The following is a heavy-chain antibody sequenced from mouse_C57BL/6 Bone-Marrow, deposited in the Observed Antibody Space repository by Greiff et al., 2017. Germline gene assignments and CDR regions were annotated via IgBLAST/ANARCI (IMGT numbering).Heavy chain of an antibody. Sequence: VQLQQSGAELARPGASVKLSCKASGYNFTSYGISWVKQRTGKGLEWIGEIYPRSGHTYYTEKFKGKATLTADKSSSTAYMELRSLTSEDYAVYFGARYPYYYGSGYYYAMDYWGQGTSVTVSS. D-gene: IGHD1-1*01. CDR1: GYNFTSYG. V-gene: IGHV1-81*01. J-gene: IGHJ4*01. CDR3: ARYPYYYGSGYYYAMDY. CDR2: IYPRSGHT.